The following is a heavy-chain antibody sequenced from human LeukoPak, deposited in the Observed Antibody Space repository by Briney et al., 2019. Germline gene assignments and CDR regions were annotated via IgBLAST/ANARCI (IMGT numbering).Heavy chain of an antibody. J-gene: IGHJ4*02. CDR3: AILGYYYGSGSYHY. D-gene: IGHD3-10*01. Sequence: ASVKVSCKASGYTFTSYGISWVRQAPGQGLKWMGWISAYNGNTNYAQKLQGRVTMTTDTSTSTAYMELRSLRSDDTAVYYCAILGYYYGSGSYHYWGQGTLVTVSS. CDR2: ISAYNGNT. CDR1: GYTFTSYG. V-gene: IGHV1-18*01.